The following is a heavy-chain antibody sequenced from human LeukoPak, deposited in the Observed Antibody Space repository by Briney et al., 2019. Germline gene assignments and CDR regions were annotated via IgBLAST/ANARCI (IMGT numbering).Heavy chain of an antibody. V-gene: IGHV3-30-3*01. Sequence: GGSLRLSCAASGFTFSSYAMSWVRQAPGKGLEWVAVISYDGSNKYYADSVKGRFTISRDNSKNTLYLQMNSLRAEDTAVYYCASPYSSGWYSYYYGMDVWGQGTTVTVSS. D-gene: IGHD6-19*01. CDR3: ASPYSSGWYSYYYGMDV. J-gene: IGHJ6*02. CDR1: GFTFSSYA. CDR2: ISYDGSNK.